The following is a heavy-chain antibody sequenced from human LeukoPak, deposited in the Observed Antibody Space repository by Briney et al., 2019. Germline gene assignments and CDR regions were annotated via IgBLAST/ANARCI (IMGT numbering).Heavy chain of an antibody. CDR2: ITGSDTVT. D-gene: IGHD6-19*01. CDR1: GFTFSSHV. CDR3: VKGRGSD. J-gene: IGHJ4*02. V-gene: IGHV3-23*01. Sequence: GGSLRLSCAASGFTFSSHVMNWVRQAPGKGLEWVSSITGSDTVTYYADSVKGRFSISRDNSKNTVYLQMNSLRVEDTALHYCVKGRGSDWSQGTLVTVSS.